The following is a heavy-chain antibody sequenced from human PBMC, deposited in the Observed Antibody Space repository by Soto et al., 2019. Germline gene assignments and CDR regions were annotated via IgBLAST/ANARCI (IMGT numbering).Heavy chain of an antibody. CDR3: ARGADYDILTGHFYY. J-gene: IGHJ4*02. CDR2: ISAYNGNT. CDR1: GYTFTSYG. D-gene: IGHD3-9*01. Sequence: ASVKVCCKASGYTFTSYGISWVRQAPGQGLEWMGWISAYNGNTNYAQKLQGRVTMTTDTSTSTAYMELRSLRSDDTAVYYCARGADYDILTGHFYYWGQGTLVTVSS. V-gene: IGHV1-18*01.